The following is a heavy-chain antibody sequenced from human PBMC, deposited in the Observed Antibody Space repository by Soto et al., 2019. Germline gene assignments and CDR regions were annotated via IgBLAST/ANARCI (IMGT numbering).Heavy chain of an antibody. CDR2: IFYSGRSGST. J-gene: IGHJ5*02. CDR3: AKTALGWLDP. D-gene: IGHD2-21*02. V-gene: IGHV4-59*03. Sequence: LSLTCSVSGGSINSYYWSWIRQPPGKGLEWIGYIFYSGRSGSTNYNPSLKSRVTISVDTSKNQFSLKVSSVTAADTAVYYCAKTALGWLDPWGQGTLVTVSS. CDR1: GGSINSYY.